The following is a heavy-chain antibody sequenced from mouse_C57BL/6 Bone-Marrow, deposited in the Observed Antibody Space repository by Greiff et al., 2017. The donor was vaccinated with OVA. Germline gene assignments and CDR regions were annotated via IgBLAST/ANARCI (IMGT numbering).Heavy chain of an antibody. CDR2: IWWDDDK. CDR3: DRIGYDNRAWFAD. CDR1: GFSLSTFGMG. J-gene: IGHJ3*01. Sequence: VKLMESGPGIVQPSQTLSLSCSFSGFSLSTFGMGLGWIRQPSGMGLVWLAHIWWDDDKYYNPALKSRPTISKDTSKNQVFLKIANVATTDTATYSCDRIGYDNRAWFADWGQGTLVTVSA. D-gene: IGHD1-1*01. V-gene: IGHV8-8*01.